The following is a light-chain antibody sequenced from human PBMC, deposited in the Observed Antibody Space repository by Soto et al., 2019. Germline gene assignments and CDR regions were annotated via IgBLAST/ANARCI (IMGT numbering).Light chain of an antibody. V-gene: IGLV2-14*01. CDR3: SSYTSSSTYV. J-gene: IGLJ1*01. CDR1: GSDVGGCDY. CDR2: EVT. Sequence: QSVLTQPASVSGSPGQSITISCTGTGSDVGGCDYVSWYQHHPGKAPKVMIYEVTNRPSGVSNRFSGSKSGNTASLTISGLLAEDEADYYCSSYTSSSTYVFGTGTKVTVL.